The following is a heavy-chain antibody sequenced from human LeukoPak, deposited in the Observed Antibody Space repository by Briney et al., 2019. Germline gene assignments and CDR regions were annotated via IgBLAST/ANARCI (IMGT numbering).Heavy chain of an antibody. Sequence: GGSLRLSCAASGFTFSNYRMNWVRQAPGKGLEWVSSISRSSTYIYYADSVKGRFTISRDNAKNSLYLQMNSLRAEDTAVHYCAREGDGYDEFDYWGQGTLVTVSS. J-gene: IGHJ4*02. V-gene: IGHV3-21*01. CDR3: AREGDGYDEFDY. D-gene: IGHD5-24*01. CDR1: GFTFSNYR. CDR2: ISRSSTYI.